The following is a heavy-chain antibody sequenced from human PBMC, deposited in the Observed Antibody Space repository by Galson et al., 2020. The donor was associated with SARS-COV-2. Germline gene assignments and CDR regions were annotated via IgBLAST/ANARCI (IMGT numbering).Heavy chain of an antibody. V-gene: IGHV4-59*01. CDR3: ARDPAPLYGDNYYYGMDV. Sequence: ETSETLSLTCSVSDAPISSYYWSWIRQPPGKGLEWIGYISYSGSTSYNPSLRSRVTISVDLSKNPFSLKLSSVTAADTAVYYCARDPAPLYGDNYYYGMDVWGRGTTVTVSS. CDR2: ISYSGST. D-gene: IGHD4-17*01. J-gene: IGHJ6*02. CDR1: DAPISSYY.